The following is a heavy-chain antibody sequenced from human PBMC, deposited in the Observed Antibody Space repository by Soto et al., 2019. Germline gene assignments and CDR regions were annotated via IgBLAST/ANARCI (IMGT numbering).Heavy chain of an antibody. Sequence: QVQLVQSGAEVKKPGASVKVSCKASGYTFTSYGISWVRQAPGQGLEWMGWISAYNGNTNYAQKLQGRVTMTTDTSTSTAYTELRSLRSDDTAVYYCARGGSPITIFGVVISPVWFDPWGQGTLVTVSS. CDR2: ISAYNGNT. V-gene: IGHV1-18*01. D-gene: IGHD3-3*01. J-gene: IGHJ5*02. CDR1: GYTFTSYG. CDR3: ARGGSPITIFGVVISPVWFDP.